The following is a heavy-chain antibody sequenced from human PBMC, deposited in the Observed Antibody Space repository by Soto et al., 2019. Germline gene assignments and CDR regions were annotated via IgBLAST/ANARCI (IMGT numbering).Heavy chain of an antibody. CDR2: IYDTGST. CDR3: ARFREYGDARYSDP. J-gene: IGHJ5*02. V-gene: IGHV4-59*08. D-gene: IGHD4-17*01. CDR1: GGSITSYY. Sequence: QVQVQESGPGLVKPSTTLSLPCPVSGGSITSYYWGWMRQPPGKGLEWIGHIYDTGSTNYNPSLKSRVTNSVVTSTNHFTPTLRSMTAADTAMYHCARFREYGDARYSDPWGQGALVIVSS.